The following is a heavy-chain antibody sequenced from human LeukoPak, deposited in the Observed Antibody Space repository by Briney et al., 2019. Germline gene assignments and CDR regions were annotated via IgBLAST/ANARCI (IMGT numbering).Heavy chain of an antibody. CDR3: ARCYGSGRWALDI. V-gene: IGHV1-24*01. D-gene: IGHD3-10*01. CDR1: GDTLTELS. CDR2: FDPKEGER. Sequence: ASVKVSCKVSGDTLTELSMHWVRQAPGKGLEWMGGFDPKEGERVYAQHFQGRFTMTEDTSSGTAYMELNRLRSEDTAVYYCARCYGSGRWALDIWGQGTMVTVSS. J-gene: IGHJ3*02.